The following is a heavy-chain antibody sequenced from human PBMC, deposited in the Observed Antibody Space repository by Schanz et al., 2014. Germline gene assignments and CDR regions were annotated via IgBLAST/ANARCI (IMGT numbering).Heavy chain of an antibody. Sequence: VQLEQSGAEVKKPGSSVKVSCKASGGTFSSFGINWVRQAPGQGLEWMGRIIPILGIANYAQKFRGRVTMTRNTSMSTAYIELHILTSEDTAVYYCARGRTFDYWGQGTLVTGSS. J-gene: IGHJ4*02. CDR1: GGTFSSFG. CDR3: ARGRTFDY. CDR2: IIPILGIA. V-gene: IGHV1-69*04.